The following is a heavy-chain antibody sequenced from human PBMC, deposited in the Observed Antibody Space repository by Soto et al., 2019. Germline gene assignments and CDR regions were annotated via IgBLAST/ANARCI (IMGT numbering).Heavy chain of an antibody. V-gene: IGHV1-3*01. J-gene: IGHJ3*02. CDR2: INAGNGNT. Sequence: ASVKVSCTASGYTFTSYAMHWVRQAPGQRLEWMGWINAGNGNTKYSQKFQGRVTITRDTSASTAYMELSSLRSEDTAVYYCGSYYDILTGYPGAFDIWGQGTMVTVSS. D-gene: IGHD3-9*01. CDR3: GSYYDILTGYPGAFDI. CDR1: GYTFTSYA.